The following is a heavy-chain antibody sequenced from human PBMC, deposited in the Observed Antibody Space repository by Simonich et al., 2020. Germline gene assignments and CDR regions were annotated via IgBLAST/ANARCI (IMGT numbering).Heavy chain of an antibody. Sequence: EVQLVESGGGLVKPGGSLRLSCAASGFTFSSYSMNWVRQAPGKGLGWCSSISSSSSYKYYADSVKGRFTISRDNAKNSLYLQMNSLRAEDTAVYYCARDVDTAMVFDYWGQGTLVTVSS. CDR1: GFTFSSYS. V-gene: IGHV3-21*01. CDR2: ISSSSSYK. J-gene: IGHJ4*02. D-gene: IGHD5-18*01. CDR3: ARDVDTAMVFDY.